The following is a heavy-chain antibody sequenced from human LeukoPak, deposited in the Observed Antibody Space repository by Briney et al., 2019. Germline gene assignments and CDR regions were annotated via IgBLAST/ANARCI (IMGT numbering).Heavy chain of an antibody. V-gene: IGHV3-33*01. J-gene: IGHJ1*01. D-gene: IGHD1-7*01. Sequence: GGSLGLYCAASGFTFSSYGMHWVRQAPGKGLEWVAVIWYDGSNKYYADSVKGRFTISRDNSKNTLYLQMNSLRAEDTAVYYCARARGNWNYGYFQHWGQGTLVTVSS. CDR3: ARARGNWNYGYFQH. CDR1: GFTFSSYG. CDR2: IWYDGSNK.